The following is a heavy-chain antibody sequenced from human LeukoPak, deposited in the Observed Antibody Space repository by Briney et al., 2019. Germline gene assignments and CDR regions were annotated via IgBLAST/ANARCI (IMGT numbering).Heavy chain of an antibody. CDR1: GFSLSTSGVG. Sequence: SGPTLVKPTQTLTLTCTFSGFSLSTSGVGVGWIRQPPGKALEWLARIDWDDDKYYSTSLKTRLTIPKDTSKNQVVLTMTNMDPVDTATYYCARIRLDYGSGTHPRSAFDIWGQGTMVTVSS. D-gene: IGHD3-10*01. J-gene: IGHJ3*02. CDR3: ARIRLDYGSGTHPRSAFDI. CDR2: IDWDDDK. V-gene: IGHV2-70*11.